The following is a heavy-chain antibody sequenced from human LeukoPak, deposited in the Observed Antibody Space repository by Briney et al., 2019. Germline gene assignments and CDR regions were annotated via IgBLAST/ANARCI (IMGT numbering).Heavy chain of an antibody. CDR2: ITPNSGGT. Sequence: ASVKVSCKASGYTFTDYYVHWVRQAPGQGLEFMGWITPNSGGTNYAQKFQGRVTMTRDTSISTVYMELSSLRSDDTAVYYCAHQMLYPSYYYGMDVWGQGTTVTVSS. V-gene: IGHV1-2*02. J-gene: IGHJ6*02. D-gene: IGHD2-2*02. CDR3: AHQMLYPSYYYGMDV. CDR1: GYTFTDYY.